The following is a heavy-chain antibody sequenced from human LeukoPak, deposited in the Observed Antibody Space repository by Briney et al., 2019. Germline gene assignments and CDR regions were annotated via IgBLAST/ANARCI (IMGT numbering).Heavy chain of an antibody. CDR2: ISSNGGLT. D-gene: IGHD6-13*01. CDR3: ARDRQQMDREGYFDL. V-gene: IGHV3-64*04. Sequence: PGGSLRLSCSASGFTFSSYAMHWVRQAPGKGLEYVSAISSNGGLTYYADSVQGRFTISRDNSKNTLYLQMNSLRAEDTAVYYCARDRQQMDREGYFDLWGRGTLVTVSS. CDR1: GFTFSSYA. J-gene: IGHJ2*01.